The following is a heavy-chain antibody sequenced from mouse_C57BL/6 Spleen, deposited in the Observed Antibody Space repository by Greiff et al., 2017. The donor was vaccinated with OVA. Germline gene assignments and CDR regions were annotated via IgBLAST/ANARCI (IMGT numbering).Heavy chain of an antibody. CDR3: ARSGDGSGYFDY. V-gene: IGHV5-17*01. J-gene: IGHJ2*01. CDR2: ISSGSSTI. CDR1: GFTFSDYG. Sequence: EVQLVESGGGLVKPGGSLKLSCAASGFTFSDYGMHWVRQAPEKGLEWVAYISSGSSTIYYADTVKGRFTISRDNAKNTLFLQMTSLRSEDTAMYYCARSGDGSGYFDYWGQGTTLTVSS. D-gene: IGHD1-1*01.